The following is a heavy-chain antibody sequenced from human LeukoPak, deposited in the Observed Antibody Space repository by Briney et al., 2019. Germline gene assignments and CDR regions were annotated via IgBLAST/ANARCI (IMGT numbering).Heavy chain of an antibody. D-gene: IGHD6-13*01. CDR3: GKDISAGGLDS. J-gene: IGHJ4*02. CDR1: GFTSNDHA. V-gene: IGHV3-9*02. CDR2: IMWDSSRI. Sequence: GGSLRLSCTASGFTSNDHAMHWVRQAPGKGLEWFSGIMWDSSRIGYADSVKGRFTISRDNAKNSLYLQMNSLRPEDTALYYCGKDISAGGLDSWGQGTLVTVTS.